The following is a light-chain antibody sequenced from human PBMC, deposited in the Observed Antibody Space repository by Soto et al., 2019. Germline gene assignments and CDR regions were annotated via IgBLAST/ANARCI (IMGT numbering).Light chain of an antibody. CDR1: SSDVGGYNY. CDR3: STYTKADTLV. CDR2: EVS. V-gene: IGLV2-14*01. J-gene: IGLJ7*01. Sequence: QSVLTQPASVSGSPGQSITISCTGTSSDVGGYNYVSWYQQHPGKAPKVMIYEVSNRPSGVSNRFSGSKSGDVASLTIFGLQAEDEAEYYCSTYTKADTLVFGGGTQLTVL.